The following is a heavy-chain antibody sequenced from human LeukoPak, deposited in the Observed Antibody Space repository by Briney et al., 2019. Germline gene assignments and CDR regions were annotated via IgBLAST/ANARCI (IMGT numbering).Heavy chain of an antibody. CDR1: GFTVSSNY. CDR3: ARDLLGWDAFDI. D-gene: IGHD3-10*02. J-gene: IGHJ3*02. CDR2: IYSGGST. V-gene: IGHV3-66*01. Sequence: GGSLRLSCAASGFTVSSNYMSWVRQAPGKGLEWVSVIYSGGSTYYVDSVKGRFTISRDNSKNTLYLQMNSLRAEDTAVYYCARDLLGWDAFDIWGQGTMVTVSS.